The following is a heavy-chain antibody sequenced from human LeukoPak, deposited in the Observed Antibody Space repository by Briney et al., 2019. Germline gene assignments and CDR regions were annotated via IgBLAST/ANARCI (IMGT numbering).Heavy chain of an antibody. Sequence: GASVKVSCKASGYTFTSYAMHWARQAPGQRLEWMGWINAGNGNTKYSQKFQGRVTITRDTSASTAYMELSSLRSEDTAVYYCARADIVVVPAPGDYWGQGTLVTVSS. CDR2: INAGNGNT. D-gene: IGHD2-2*01. CDR1: GYTFTSYA. V-gene: IGHV1-3*01. CDR3: ARADIVVVPAPGDY. J-gene: IGHJ4*02.